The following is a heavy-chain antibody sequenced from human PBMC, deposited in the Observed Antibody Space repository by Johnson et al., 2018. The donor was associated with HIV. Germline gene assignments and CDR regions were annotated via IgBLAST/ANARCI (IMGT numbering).Heavy chain of an antibody. CDR3: ARDRRNRQWQRLDAFDI. CDR2: IRYDGSNK. CDR1: GFTFSSYG. Sequence: QVQLVESGGGLVQPGGSLRLSCAASGFTFSSYGMHWVRQAPGKGLEWVAFIRYDGSNKYYADSVKGRFTISRDNSKNTLYLQMNSLRAEDTAFYYCARDRRNRQWQRLDAFDIWGQGTMVIVSS. V-gene: IGHV3-30*02. J-gene: IGHJ3*02. D-gene: IGHD6-19*01.